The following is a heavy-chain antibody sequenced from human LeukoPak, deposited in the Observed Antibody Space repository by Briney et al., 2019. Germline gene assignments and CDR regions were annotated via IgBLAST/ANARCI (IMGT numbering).Heavy chain of an antibody. V-gene: IGHV3-30*04. J-gene: IGHJ4*02. CDR3: ARDVEHYEDY. CDR2: ISHDGDFK. Sequence: GRSLRLSCAASGFTFSSYAMHWVRQTPGKGLEWVAVISHDGDFKNYADAVKGRFTISRDTSKNTLYLQMNALRSDDTAEYYCARDVEHYEDYWGQGTLVTVSS. D-gene: IGHD3-22*01. CDR1: GFTFSSYA.